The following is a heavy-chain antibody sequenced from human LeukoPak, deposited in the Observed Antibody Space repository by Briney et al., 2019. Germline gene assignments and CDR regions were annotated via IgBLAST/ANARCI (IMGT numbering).Heavy chain of an antibody. J-gene: IGHJ3*02. D-gene: IGHD3-22*01. CDR3: ASVFAPITTNQAIAFDI. Sequence: SETLSLTCTVSGGSISSSSYYWGWIRQPPGKGLEWIGSIYYSGSTYYNPSLKSRVTISVDTSKNQFSLKLSSVTAADTAVYYCASVFAPITTNQAIAFDIWGQGTMVTVSS. CDR1: GGSISSSSYY. CDR2: IYYSGST. V-gene: IGHV4-39*01.